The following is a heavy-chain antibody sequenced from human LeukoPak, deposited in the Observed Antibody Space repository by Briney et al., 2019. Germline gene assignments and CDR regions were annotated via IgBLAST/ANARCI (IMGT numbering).Heavy chain of an antibody. CDR1: GFTFSSYA. CDR3: AKRIQSAMATGY. CDR2: ISGSGGRT. V-gene: IGHV3-23*01. D-gene: IGHD5-18*01. J-gene: IGHJ4*02. Sequence: PGGSLRLSCAASGFTFSSYAMSWARQAPGKGLEWVSAISGSGGRTYYADSVKGRFTISRDNSKNTLYLQMNSLRAEDTAVYYCAKRIQSAMATGYWGQGTLVTVSS.